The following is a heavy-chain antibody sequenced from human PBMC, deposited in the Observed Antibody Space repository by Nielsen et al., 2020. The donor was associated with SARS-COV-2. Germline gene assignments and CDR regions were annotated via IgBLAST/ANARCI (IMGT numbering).Heavy chain of an antibody. CDR2: ISAYNGNT. CDR3: ARDGLLRYFDWLGYYGMDV. V-gene: IGHV1-18*01. J-gene: IGHJ6*02. D-gene: IGHD3-9*01. Sequence: ASVKVSCKASGYTFTSYGISWVRQAPGQGLEWMGWISAYNGNTNYAQKLQGRVTMTTDTSTSTAYMELRSLRSDDTAVYYCARDGLLRYFDWLGYYGMDVWGQGTTVTVSS. CDR1: GYTFTSYG.